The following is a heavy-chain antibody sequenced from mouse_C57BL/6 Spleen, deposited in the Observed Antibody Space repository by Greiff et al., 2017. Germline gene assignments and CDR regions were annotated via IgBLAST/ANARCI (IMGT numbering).Heavy chain of an antibody. J-gene: IGHJ1*03. V-gene: IGHV7-3*01. Sequence: EVKLVESGGGLVQPGGSLSLSCAASGFTFTDYYMSWVRQPPGKALEWLGFIRNKANGYTTEYSASVKGRFTISRDNSQSILYLQMNALIAEDSATYYCARGGYPGYCDVWGTGTTVTVSS. CDR3: ARGGYPGYCDV. CDR1: GFTFTDYY. D-gene: IGHD2-2*01. CDR2: IRNKANGYTT.